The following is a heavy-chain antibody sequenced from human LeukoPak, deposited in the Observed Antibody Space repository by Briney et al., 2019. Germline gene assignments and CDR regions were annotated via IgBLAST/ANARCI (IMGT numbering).Heavy chain of an antibody. CDR3: ARDHSSGWFLEIDY. D-gene: IGHD6-19*01. Sequence: PGGSLRLSCAASGFTFSRYNMNWVRQTPGKGLEWVSYISSSGSFIYYADSVKGRFTISRDNAKNSLYLEMNSLRAGDTAVYYCARDHSSGWFLEIDYWGQGTLVTVSS. J-gene: IGHJ4*02. CDR1: GFTFSRYN. V-gene: IGHV3-21*01. CDR2: ISSSGSFI.